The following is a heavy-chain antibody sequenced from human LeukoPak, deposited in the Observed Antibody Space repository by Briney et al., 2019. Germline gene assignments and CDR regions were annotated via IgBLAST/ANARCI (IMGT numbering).Heavy chain of an antibody. J-gene: IGHJ6*03. CDR2: INTNTGNP. CDR1: GYTFTSYA. V-gene: IGHV7-4-1*02. CDR3: ARVSYSSGWYLSYYYYYMDV. D-gene: IGHD6-19*01. Sequence: ASVKVSCKAPGYTFTSYAMNWVRQAPGQGLEWMGWINTNTGNPTYAQGFTGRFVFSLDTSVSTAYLQISSLKAEDTAVYYCARVSYSSGWYLSYYYYYMDVWGKGTTVTVSS.